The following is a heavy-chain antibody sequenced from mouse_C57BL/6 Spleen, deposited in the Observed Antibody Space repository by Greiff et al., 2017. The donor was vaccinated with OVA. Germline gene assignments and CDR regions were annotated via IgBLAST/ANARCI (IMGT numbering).Heavy chain of an antibody. Sequence: VQLQQSGPELVKPGASVKMSCKASGYPFTDYNMHWVKQSHGKSLEWLGYINPNNGGTRYKQKFKGKATLTVNKSSSTAYIELRSLTSEDSAVYYCARGGEAMDYWGQGTSVTVSS. CDR3: ARGGEAMDY. CDR1: GYPFTDYN. CDR2: INPNNGGT. J-gene: IGHJ4*01. V-gene: IGHV1-22*01.